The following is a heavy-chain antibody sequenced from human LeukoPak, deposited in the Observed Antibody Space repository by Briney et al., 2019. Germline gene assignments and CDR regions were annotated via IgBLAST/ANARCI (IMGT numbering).Heavy chain of an antibody. CDR1: GYSISSGYY. V-gene: IGHV4-38-2*02. D-gene: IGHD6-13*01. CDR2: IYHSGST. CDR3: ANAPYSSSWYSFDY. J-gene: IGHJ4*02. Sequence: SETLSLTCTVSGYSISSGYYWGWIRQPPGKGLEWIGSIYHSGSTNYNPSLKSRVTISVDTSKNQFSLKLSSVTAADTAVYYCANAPYSSSWYSFDYWGQGTLVTVSS.